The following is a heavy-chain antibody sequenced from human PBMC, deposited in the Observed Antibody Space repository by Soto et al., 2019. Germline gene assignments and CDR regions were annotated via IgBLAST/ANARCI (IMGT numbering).Heavy chain of an antibody. J-gene: IGHJ5*02. CDR3: ARLAQQLTWFDP. V-gene: IGHV4-31*03. CDR2: IYYSGST. D-gene: IGHD6-13*01. CDR1: GGSISSDGYY. Sequence: PSETLSLTCTVSGGSISSDGYYWSWIRQHPGKGLEWIGYIYYSGSTYYNPSLKSRVTISVDTSKNQFSLKLSSVTAADTAVYYCARLAQQLTWFDPWGQGTLVTGSS.